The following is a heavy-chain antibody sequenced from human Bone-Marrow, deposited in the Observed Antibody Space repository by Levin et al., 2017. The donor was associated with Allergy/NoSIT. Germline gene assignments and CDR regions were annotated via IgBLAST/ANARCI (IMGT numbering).Heavy chain of an antibody. CDR3: ARGLTLPGVFITRSFDH. CDR2: ISHPGST. D-gene: IGHD3-10*01. CDR1: GASISSGGSS. Sequence: RSQTLSLTCAVSGASISSGGSSWTWVRQPPGGALEWIGSISHPGSTYSNPSLTSRVTMSLDTSKNQFSLKVTPVTAADTAFYYCARGLTLPGVFITRSFDHWGRGTLVTVSS. V-gene: IGHV4-30-2*01. J-gene: IGHJ4*02.